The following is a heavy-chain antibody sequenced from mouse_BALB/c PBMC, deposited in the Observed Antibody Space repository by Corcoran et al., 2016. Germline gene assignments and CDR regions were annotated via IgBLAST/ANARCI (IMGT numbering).Heavy chain of an antibody. CDR2: IDPENGNT. V-gene: IGHV14-1*02. Sequence: EVQLQQSGADLVRPGALVKLSCTASGFNIKDYYMHWVKQRPEQGLEWIGWIDPENGNTIYDPKFQGKASITADTSSNTAYLQLSSLTSEDTAVDYCARDLDDWGQGTTLTVSS. CDR3: ARDLDD. CDR1: GFNIKDYY. J-gene: IGHJ2*01.